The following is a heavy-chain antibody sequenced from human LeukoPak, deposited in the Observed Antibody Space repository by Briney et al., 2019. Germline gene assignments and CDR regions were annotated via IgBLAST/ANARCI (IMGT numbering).Heavy chain of an antibody. V-gene: IGHV4-34*01. CDR1: GGSFSNYY. D-gene: IGHD1-7*01. CDR3: ARRWNYGRNYYIDV. J-gene: IGHJ6*03. Sequence: PSETLSLTCAVYGGSFSNYYWSWIRQPPGKGLEWIGEINDRGRTNYNPSLMSRVTVSVDTSKKQFSLRLTSVTATDTAVYYCARRWNYGRNYYIDVWGKGATVSVSS. CDR2: INDRGRT.